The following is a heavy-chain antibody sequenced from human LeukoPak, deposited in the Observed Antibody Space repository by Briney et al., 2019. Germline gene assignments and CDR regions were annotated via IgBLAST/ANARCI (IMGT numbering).Heavy chain of an antibody. J-gene: IGHJ4*02. CDR3: ATLNWGNLDY. CDR1: GFTFSSYW. V-gene: IGHV3-7*01. CDR2: INQDGSEI. Sequence: SGGSLRLSCAGYGFTFSSYWMNWVRQAPGKGLEWVANINQDGSEIYYADSVEGRFTLSRDNAENSVYLQMNNLRAEETAVYYCATLNWGNLDYWGQGTLVTVSS. D-gene: IGHD3-16*01.